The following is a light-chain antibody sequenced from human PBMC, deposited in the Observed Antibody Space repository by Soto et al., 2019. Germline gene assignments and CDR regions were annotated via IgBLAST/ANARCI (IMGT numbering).Light chain of an antibody. CDR3: QKYIGAPYT. CDR1: QGISNF. Sequence: DIQMTQSPSSLSASVGDRVTITCRASQGISNFLAWYQQKPGKVPKLLIYAASTLQSGVPSRFSGNGFGTDCTLHISSLQPGDVATYYCQKYIGAPYTFGQWTKLEIK. J-gene: IGKJ2*01. CDR2: AAS. V-gene: IGKV1-27*01.